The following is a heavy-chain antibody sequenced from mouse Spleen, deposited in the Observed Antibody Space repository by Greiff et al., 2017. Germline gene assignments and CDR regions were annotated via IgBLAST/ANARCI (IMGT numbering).Heavy chain of an antibody. Sequence: QVQLQQSGAELVMPGASVKLSCKASGYTFTSYWMHWVKQRPGQGLEWIGEIDPSDSYTNYNQKFKGKATLTVDKSSSTAYMQLSSLTSEDSAVYYCARARLHYFDYWGQGTTLTVSS. CDR3: ARARLHYFDY. CDR2: IDPSDSYT. V-gene: IGHV1-69*01. D-gene: IGHD1-2*01. CDR1: GYTFTSYW. J-gene: IGHJ2*01.